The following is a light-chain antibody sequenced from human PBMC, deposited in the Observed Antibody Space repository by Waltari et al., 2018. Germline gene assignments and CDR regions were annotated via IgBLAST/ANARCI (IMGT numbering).Light chain of an antibody. CDR2: DVS. CDR1: SSDVGGYNS. J-gene: IGLJ3*02. V-gene: IGLV2-11*01. Sequence: QSALTQPRSVSGSPGQSVTIPCTGTSSDVGGYNSVSWYQQHPGKAPKLIMYDVSERPSGVPAPVSGSKAGHAATLTNSGLHAEDEADYSRCSLAVRNSWKFGGGTKLTVL. CDR3: CSLAVRNSWK.